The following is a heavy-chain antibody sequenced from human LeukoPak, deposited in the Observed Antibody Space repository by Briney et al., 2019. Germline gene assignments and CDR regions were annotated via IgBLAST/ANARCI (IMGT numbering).Heavy chain of an antibody. J-gene: IGHJ3*02. CDR1: GGSISSSNW. CDR2: IYHSGST. CDR3: ARGGRNTAMVLGSFDI. D-gene: IGHD5-18*01. V-gene: IGHV4-4*02. Sequence: PSETLSLTCAVSGGSISSSNWWSWVRQPPGKGLEWIGEIYHSGSTNYNPSLKSRVTISVDKSKSQFSLKLSSVTAADTAVYYCARGGRNTAMVLGSFDIWGQGTMVTVSS.